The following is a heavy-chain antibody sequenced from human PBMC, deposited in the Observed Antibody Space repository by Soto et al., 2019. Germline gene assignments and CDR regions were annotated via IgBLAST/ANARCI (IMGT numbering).Heavy chain of an antibody. CDR2: ISAYNGNT. V-gene: IGHV1-18*01. CDR3: ARDLVELQYYYYYYMDV. Sequence: ASVKVSCKASGYTFTSYGISWVRPAPGQGLEWMGWISAYNGNTNYAQKLQSRVTMTTDTSTSTAYMELRSLRSDDTAVYYCARDLVELQYYYYYYMDVWGKGTTVTVSS. CDR1: GYTFTSYG. J-gene: IGHJ6*03. D-gene: IGHD1-7*01.